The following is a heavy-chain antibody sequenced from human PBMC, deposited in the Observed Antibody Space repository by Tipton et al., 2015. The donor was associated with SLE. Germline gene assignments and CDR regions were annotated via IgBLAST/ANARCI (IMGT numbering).Heavy chain of an antibody. Sequence: TLSLTCSVSGGSISSHYWNWIRQPPGKGLEWIGDIYYSGSTNYNPSLEGRVTLSIDTSKNQFSLNLSSVTAADTAVYYCAREAGDSTYYFYGMDVWGQGTAVTVSS. J-gene: IGHJ6*02. V-gene: IGHV4-59*11. CDR3: AREAGDSTYYFYGMDV. CDR2: IYYSGST. D-gene: IGHD7-27*01. CDR1: GGSISSHY.